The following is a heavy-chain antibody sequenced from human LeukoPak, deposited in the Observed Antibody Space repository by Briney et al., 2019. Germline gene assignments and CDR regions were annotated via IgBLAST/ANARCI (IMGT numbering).Heavy chain of an antibody. Sequence: GESLKISCKGSGYNFTSYRIGWVRQMPGKGPEWMGIMYPGDSDTRYSPSFQAQVTISADKSITTAYVQWSSLKASDTAMYYCARAYYGSSGFDYWGQGTLVTVSS. CDR1: GYNFTSYR. CDR2: MYPGDSDT. D-gene: IGHD3-10*01. CDR3: ARAYYGSSGFDY. V-gene: IGHV5-51*01. J-gene: IGHJ4*02.